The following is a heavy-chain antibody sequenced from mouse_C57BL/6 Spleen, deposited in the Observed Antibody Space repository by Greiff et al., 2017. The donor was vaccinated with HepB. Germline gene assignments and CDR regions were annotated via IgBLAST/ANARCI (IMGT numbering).Heavy chain of an antibody. J-gene: IGHJ4*01. D-gene: IGHD1-1*02. V-gene: IGHV1-84*01. CDR2: IYPGSGNT. CDR1: GYTFTDYY. CDR3: ARWRGSYNYAMDY. Sequence: VQLVESGPELVKPGASVKISCKASGYTFTDYYINWVKQRPGQGLEWIGWIYPGSGNTKYNEKFKGKATLTVDTSSSTAYMQVSSLTSEDSSVYFCARWRGSYNYAMDYWGQGTSVTVSS.